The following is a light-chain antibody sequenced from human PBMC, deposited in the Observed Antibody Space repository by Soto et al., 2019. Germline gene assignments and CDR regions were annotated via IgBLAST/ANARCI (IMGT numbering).Light chain of an antibody. CDR3: RSYAGDTTYV. J-gene: IGLJ1*01. CDR2: EVT. CDR1: SSDVGTYNL. V-gene: IGLV2-23*02. Sequence: QSVLTQPASVSGSPGQSITISCTGSSSDVGTYNLVSWYQQHPGKAPRLMIYEVTKRPSGISNRFSGSKSGNTASLTISGLQAEDEADYYCRSYAGDTTYVFGTGTKLTVL.